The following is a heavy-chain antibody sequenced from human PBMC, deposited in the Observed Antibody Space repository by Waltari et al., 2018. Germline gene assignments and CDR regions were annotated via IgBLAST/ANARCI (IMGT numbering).Heavy chain of an antibody. V-gene: IGHV3-21*01. Sequence: EVQLVESGGGLVKPGGSLRLSCAASGFTFSSYSMNWVRQAPGKGLEWVSSISSSSSYIYYADSVKGRFTISRDNAKNSLDLQMNSLRAEDTAVYYCARASIAALYNWFDPWGQGTLVTVSS. D-gene: IGHD6-6*01. CDR2: ISSSSSYI. CDR3: ARASIAALYNWFDP. CDR1: GFTFSSYS. J-gene: IGHJ5*02.